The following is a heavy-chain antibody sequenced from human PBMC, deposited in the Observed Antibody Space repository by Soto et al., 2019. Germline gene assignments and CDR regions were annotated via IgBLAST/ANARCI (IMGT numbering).Heavy chain of an antibody. V-gene: IGHV4-39*01. CDR2: IYYSGST. CDR1: GGSISSSSYY. D-gene: IGHD6-13*01. CDR3: ARRGAAAGYYYYYYGMDV. Sequence: PXATLSLTCTVSGGSISSSSYYWGWIRQPPGKGLEWIGSIYYSGSTYYNPSLKSRVTISVDTSKNQFSLKLSSVTAADTAVYYCARRGAAAGYYYYYYGMDVWGQGTTVTVSS. J-gene: IGHJ6*02.